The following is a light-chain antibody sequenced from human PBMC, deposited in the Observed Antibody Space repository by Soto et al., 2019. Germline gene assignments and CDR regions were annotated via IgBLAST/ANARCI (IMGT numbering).Light chain of an antibody. CDR3: HHYGSSPPYT. CDR2: GAS. V-gene: IGKV3-20*01. J-gene: IGKJ2*01. Sequence: EIVLTQSPGTLSLSPGEGATLSCRASQSFSRTYLAWYQQKPGQAPRLLIYGASNRATGIPDRFSGSGSGTDFTLPISRLEPEDFAVYYCHHYGSSPPYTFGQGTKLEIK. CDR1: QSFSRTY.